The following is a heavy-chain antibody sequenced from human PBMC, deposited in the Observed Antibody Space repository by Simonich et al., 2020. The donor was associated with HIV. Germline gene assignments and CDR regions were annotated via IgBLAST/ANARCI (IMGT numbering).Heavy chain of an antibody. Sequence: QVQLQESGPGLVKPSETLSLTCAVSGYSISCGYSWGCIRQPPGKGLEWIGSISHSGSTYYNPSLKSRVTISVDTSKNQFSLRLRSVTAADTAVYYCAREGADTTMVNWGQGTLVTVSS. D-gene: IGHD5-18*01. J-gene: IGHJ4*02. CDR3: AREGADTTMVN. CDR1: GYSISCGYS. V-gene: IGHV4-38-2*02. CDR2: ISHSGST.